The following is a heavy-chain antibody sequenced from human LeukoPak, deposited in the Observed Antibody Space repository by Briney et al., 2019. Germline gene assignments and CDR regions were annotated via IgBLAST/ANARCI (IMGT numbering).Heavy chain of an antibody. CDR3: AIDPYSSGWMGGDYFDY. D-gene: IGHD6-19*01. Sequence: GGSLGLSCAASGFSFSTYAMSWVRQAPGKGLEFVSSVGAGGGSTYYADSVKGRFAISRDNSASTLYLQMNSLRADDTAIYFCAIDPYSSGWMGGDYFDYWGQGTLVTVSS. J-gene: IGHJ4*02. V-gene: IGHV3-23*01. CDR1: GFSFSTYA. CDR2: VGAGGGST.